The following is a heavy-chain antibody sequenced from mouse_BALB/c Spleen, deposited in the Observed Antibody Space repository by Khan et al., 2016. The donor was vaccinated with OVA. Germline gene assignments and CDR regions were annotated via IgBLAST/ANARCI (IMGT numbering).Heavy chain of an antibody. D-gene: IGHD2-4*01. CDR3: SIFDYDGIDH. CDR1: GFSITSDYS. V-gene: IGHV3-1*02. Sequence: VQLKESGPDLVEPSQSLSLTCTVTGFSITSDYSWHWIRQFPGNKLEWLGYMHFSGRTNSNPSLKSRISITRDSSRNQFFLQLNSVTTEDSATCYCSIFDYDGIDHWGQGTTLTVSS. J-gene: IGHJ2*01. CDR2: MHFSGRT.